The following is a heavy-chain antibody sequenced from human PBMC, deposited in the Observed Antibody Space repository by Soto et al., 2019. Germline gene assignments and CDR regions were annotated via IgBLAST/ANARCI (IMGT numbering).Heavy chain of an antibody. J-gene: IGHJ6*02. D-gene: IGHD3-22*01. Sequence: PGGSLRLSCAASGFTVSSNYMSWVRQAPGKGLEWVSVIYSGGSTYYADSVKCRFTISRDNSKNTLYLQMNSLRAEDTAVYYCAGGQYDSSGYYSKRRPYYYYGMDVWGQGTTVTVSS. CDR1: GFTVSSNY. CDR2: IYSGGST. CDR3: AGGQYDSSGYYSKRRPYYYYGMDV. V-gene: IGHV3-53*01.